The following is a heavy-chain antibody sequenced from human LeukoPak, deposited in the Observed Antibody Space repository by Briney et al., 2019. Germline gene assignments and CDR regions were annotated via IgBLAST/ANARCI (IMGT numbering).Heavy chain of an antibody. V-gene: IGHV1-8*01. Sequence: ASVTVSCKTSGYTFTNYDINWVRQAPGQGLEGMGWMNHNGGHTDYVQTFQGRVTMPRDTSINTAYMELHNLRSDDTAVYYCARGCNGVSCYSGSNWFDTWGLGTLVTVSS. CDR2: MNHNGGHT. J-gene: IGHJ5*02. CDR1: GYTFTNYD. D-gene: IGHD2-15*01. CDR3: ARGCNGVSCYSGSNWFDT.